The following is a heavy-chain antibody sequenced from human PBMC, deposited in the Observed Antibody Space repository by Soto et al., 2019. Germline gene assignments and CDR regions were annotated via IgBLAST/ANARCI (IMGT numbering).Heavy chain of an antibody. CDR3: ARVLAVAGDYYYYYGMDV. CDR2: IYYSGST. D-gene: IGHD6-19*01. V-gene: IGHV4-59*01. Sequence: SETLSLTCTVSGGSISSYYWSWIRQPPGKGLEWIGYIYYSGSTNYNPSLKSRVTISVDTSKNQFSLKLSSVTAADTAVYYCARVLAVAGDYYYYYGMDVWGQGTTVTVSS. CDR1: GGSISSYY. J-gene: IGHJ6*02.